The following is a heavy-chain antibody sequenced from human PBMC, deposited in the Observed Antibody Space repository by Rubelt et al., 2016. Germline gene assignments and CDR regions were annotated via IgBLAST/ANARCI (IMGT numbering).Heavy chain of an antibody. V-gene: IGHV4-59*05. Sequence: QVQLQESGPGLVKPSETLSLTCTVSGGSISSYYWSWIRQPPGKGLEWIGSIYYSGSTYYNPSLKSRVTISVDTSKNQFSLKLSPVTAADTAVYYCASRPPPSSGYDYWGQGTLVTVSS. CDR3: ASRPPPSSGYDY. CDR2: IYYSGST. D-gene: IGHD3-10*01. CDR1: GGSISSYY. J-gene: IGHJ4*02.